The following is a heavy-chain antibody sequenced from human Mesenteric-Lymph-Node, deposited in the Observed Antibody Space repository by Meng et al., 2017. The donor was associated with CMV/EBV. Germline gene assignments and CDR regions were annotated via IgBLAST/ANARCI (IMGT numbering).Heavy chain of an antibody. Sequence: ASVKVSCKASGYTFTSYYMHWVRQAPGQGLEWMGIINPSGGSTSYAQKFQGRVTMTRDTSTSTVYMELSSLRSEDTAVYYRARSVAKRTDFWSGYYPYYYYYGMDVWGQGTTVTVSS. V-gene: IGHV1-46*01. CDR1: GYTFTSYY. J-gene: IGHJ6*02. CDR2: INPSGGST. CDR3: ARSVAKRTDFWSGYYPYYYYYGMDV. D-gene: IGHD3-3*01.